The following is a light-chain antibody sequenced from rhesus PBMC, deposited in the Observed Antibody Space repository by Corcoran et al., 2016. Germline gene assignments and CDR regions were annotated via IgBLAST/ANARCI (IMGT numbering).Light chain of an antibody. Sequence: DIVMTQSPDSLAVSLGERVTINCKSSQSLLYSSNNKNYLAWYQQKPGQAPKLLLYWASTRESGVPNQFSGSGSGTDLTLTISGLQAEDVAVYYCQQYYSTPLTFGPGTKLDIK. CDR2: WAS. CDR1: QSLLYSSNNKNY. J-gene: IGKJ3*01. V-gene: IGKV4-1*01. CDR3: QQYYSTPLT.